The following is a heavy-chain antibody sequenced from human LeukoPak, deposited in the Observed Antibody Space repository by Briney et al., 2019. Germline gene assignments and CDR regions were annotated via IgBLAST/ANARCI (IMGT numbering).Heavy chain of an antibody. Sequence: GGSLRLSCAASRFTFSSYAMSWVRQAPGKGLEWVANIKQDGSEKYYVDSVKGRFTISRDNAKNSLYLQMNSLRAEDTAVYYCARDPYYYDSSGYSSLASPWGQGTLVTVSS. CDR3: ARDPYYYDSSGYSSLASP. D-gene: IGHD3-22*01. J-gene: IGHJ5*02. CDR2: IKQDGSEK. CDR1: RFTFSSYA. V-gene: IGHV3-7*01.